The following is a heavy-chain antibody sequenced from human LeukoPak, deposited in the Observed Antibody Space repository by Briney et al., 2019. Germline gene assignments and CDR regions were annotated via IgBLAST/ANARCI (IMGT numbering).Heavy chain of an antibody. V-gene: IGHV1-18*01. CDR2: ISAHNGNT. Sequence: ASVRVSCKASGYTFTSYGISWVRQAPGQGLEWMGWISAHNGNTNYAQKPQRRVTMTTDTSTSTAYMELRSLRSDDTAVYYCARGWEYDSSGYAWDYWGQGTLVRVSS. CDR3: ARGWEYDSSGYAWDY. J-gene: IGHJ4*02. D-gene: IGHD3-22*01. CDR1: GYTFTSYG.